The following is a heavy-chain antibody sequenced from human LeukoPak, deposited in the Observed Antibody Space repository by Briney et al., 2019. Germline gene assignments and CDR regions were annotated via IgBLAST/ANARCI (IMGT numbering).Heavy chain of an antibody. CDR3: ARLDGDGYNYAFDY. D-gene: IGHD5-24*01. CDR1: GYSISSGYY. J-gene: IGHJ4*02. CDR2: IYHSGST. V-gene: IGHV4-38-2*01. Sequence: SETLSLTCAVSGYSISSGYYWGGIRQPPGKGLEWIGSIYHSGSTYYNPSLKSRVTISVDTSKNQFSLKLSSVTAADTAVYYCARLDGDGYNYAFDYWGQGTLVTVSS.